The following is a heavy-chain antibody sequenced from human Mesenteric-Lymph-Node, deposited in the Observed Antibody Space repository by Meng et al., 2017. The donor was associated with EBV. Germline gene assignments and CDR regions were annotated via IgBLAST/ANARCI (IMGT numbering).Heavy chain of an antibody. CDR3: ANTYVFEY. J-gene: IGHJ4*02. CDR1: GLIFSSYA. D-gene: IGHD2/OR15-2a*01. Sequence: EVLVVESGGGLVQPGGSLSLSCAASGLIFSSYAMSWVRQAPGKGLEWVADITGSGGGTDYADSVKGRFTISRDNSKNTLYLQMNSLRAEDMAVYYCANTYVFEYWGQGTLVTVSS. CDR2: ITGSGGGT. V-gene: IGHV3-23*04.